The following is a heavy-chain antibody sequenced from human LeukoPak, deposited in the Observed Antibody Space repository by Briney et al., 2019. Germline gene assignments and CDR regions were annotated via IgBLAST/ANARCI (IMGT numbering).Heavy chain of an antibody. D-gene: IGHD2-8*02. CDR3: ASGEVWVVYRAGGRYYYYYHAMDV. Sequence: ASVKVSCKGSGYTLSNHAFSWVRQAPVQGLEWMGWISADNGNTNHAQKFQGRVSLTTDTSTSTAYMELRSLRSDDTAVYYCASGEVWVVYRAGGRYYYYYHAMDVWGQGTTVTVSS. J-gene: IGHJ6*02. CDR2: ISADNGNT. V-gene: IGHV1-18*04. CDR1: GYTLSNHA.